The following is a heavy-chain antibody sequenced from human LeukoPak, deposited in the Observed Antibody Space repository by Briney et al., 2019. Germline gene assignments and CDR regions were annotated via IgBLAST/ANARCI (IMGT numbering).Heavy chain of an antibody. D-gene: IGHD3-10*01. CDR1: GGSISRGSYY. CDR2: IYTSGST. Sequence: PSETLSLTCTVSGGSISRGSYYWSWIRQPAGKGLEWIGRIYTSGSTNYNPSLKSRVTISVDTSKNQFSLRLSSVTAADTAVYYGARPNNYGSGALDYWGQEPLVTVSS. J-gene: IGHJ4*02. CDR3: ARPNNYGSGALDY. V-gene: IGHV4-61*02.